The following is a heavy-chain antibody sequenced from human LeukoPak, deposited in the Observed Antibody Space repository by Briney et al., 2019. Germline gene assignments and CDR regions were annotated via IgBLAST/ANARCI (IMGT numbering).Heavy chain of an antibody. CDR2: ISGSGGST. D-gene: IGHD5-24*01. J-gene: IGHJ4*02. Sequence: GGSLRLSCAASGFTFSSYAMSWVRQAPGKGPEWVSAISGSGGSTYYADSVKGRFTISRDNSKNTLYLQMNSLRAEDTAVYYCAKSLRWLQSIFDYWGQGTLVTVSS. CDR1: GFTFSSYA. V-gene: IGHV3-23*01. CDR3: AKSLRWLQSIFDY.